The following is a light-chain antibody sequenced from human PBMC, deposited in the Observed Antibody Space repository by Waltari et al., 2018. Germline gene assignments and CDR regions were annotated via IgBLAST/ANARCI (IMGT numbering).Light chain of an antibody. V-gene: IGLV2-11*01. CDR2: DFS. CDR3: CSYAGSRYV. Sequence: QSALTQPRSVSGSPGPSVTIPCTGTSSDGGGYKYVSWYQQPPGKAPKLMIYDFSKRPSGVPDRFSGSKSGNTASLTISGLQAEDEADYYCCSYAGSRYVFGTGTKVTVL. J-gene: IGLJ1*01. CDR1: SSDGGGYKY.